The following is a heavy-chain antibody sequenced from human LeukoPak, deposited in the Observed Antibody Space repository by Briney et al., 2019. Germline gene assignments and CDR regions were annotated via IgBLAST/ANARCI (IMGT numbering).Heavy chain of an antibody. CDR1: GFTFDDYG. Sequence: SGGSLRLSCAASGFTFDDYGMSWVRQAPGKGLEWVSGINWNGGSTGYADSVKGRFTISRGNAKNSLYLQMNSLRAEDTALYYCARDWVEMATMVFDYWGQGTLVTVTS. CDR2: INWNGGST. V-gene: IGHV3-20*04. D-gene: IGHD5-24*01. J-gene: IGHJ4*02. CDR3: ARDWVEMATMVFDY.